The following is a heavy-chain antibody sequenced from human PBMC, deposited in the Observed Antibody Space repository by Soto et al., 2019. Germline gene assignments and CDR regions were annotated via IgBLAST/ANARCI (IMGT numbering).Heavy chain of an antibody. CDR2: IDPSDSQT. D-gene: IGHD3-22*01. Sequence: PGESLKISCMGSGYSFAGYWITWVRQKPGKGLEWMGRIDPSDSQTYYSPSFRGHVTISVTKSITTVFLQWSSLRASDTAMYYCARQIYYSDTGPNFQYYFDSWGPGTPVTVSS. CDR3: ARQIYYSDTGPNFQYYFDS. V-gene: IGHV5-10-1*01. CDR1: GYSFAGYW. J-gene: IGHJ4*02.